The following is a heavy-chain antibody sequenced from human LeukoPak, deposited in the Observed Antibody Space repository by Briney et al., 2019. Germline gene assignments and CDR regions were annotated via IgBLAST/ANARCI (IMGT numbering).Heavy chain of an antibody. V-gene: IGHV3-23*01. D-gene: IGHD3-9*01. Sequence: GGSLRLSCAASGFTFSNYGMSWVRQAPGKGLEWVSAISGSGGSTNYADSVKGRFTISRDNSKNTLYLQMNSLRAEDTAVYYCAKLSVGGYDILTGFEWGQGTLVTVSS. CDR3: AKLSVGGYDILTGFE. J-gene: IGHJ4*02. CDR2: ISGSGGST. CDR1: GFTFSNYG.